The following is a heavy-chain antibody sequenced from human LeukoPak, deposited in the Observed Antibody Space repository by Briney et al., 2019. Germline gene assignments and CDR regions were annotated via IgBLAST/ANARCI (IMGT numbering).Heavy chain of an antibody. CDR2: IKQDGSEK. CDR3: ARELGSGGTCLGY. CDR1: GFTFSSYW. D-gene: IGHD2-15*01. V-gene: IGHV3-7*05. Sequence: GGSLRLSFAASGFTFSSYWMTWVRQAPGKGLEWVATIKQDGSEKFYVDSVKGRFTISRDNAKNSLYLQMNTLRAEDTAVYYCARELGSGGTCLGYWGQGTLVTVSS. J-gene: IGHJ4*02.